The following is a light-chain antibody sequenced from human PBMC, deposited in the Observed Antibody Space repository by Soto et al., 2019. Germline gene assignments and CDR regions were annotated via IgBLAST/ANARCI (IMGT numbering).Light chain of an antibody. CDR3: QQSFRSPIT. J-gene: IGKJ5*01. V-gene: IGKV1-39*01. Sequence: DIHMTQSPSSLSASVGDTVTLTCRASQSIALSVNWYQQKPGKAPKLIIYVAFTLESGVPSRFSGSGYGTEFNLTIRSLQPEDFATYYCQQSFRSPITFGQGTRLEI. CDR1: QSIALS. CDR2: VAF.